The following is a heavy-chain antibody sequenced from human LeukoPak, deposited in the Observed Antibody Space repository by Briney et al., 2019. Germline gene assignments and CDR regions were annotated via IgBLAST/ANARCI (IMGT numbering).Heavy chain of an antibody. CDR2: IKEDGSEK. V-gene: IGHV3-7*01. CDR3: ARDRNTDFWSGYYTNYFDS. D-gene: IGHD3-3*01. CDR1: GFTFSSYW. J-gene: IGHJ4*02. Sequence: GGSLRLSCVASGFTFSSYWMNWVRQAPGKGLEWVANIKEDGSEKYYVDSVKGRFTISRDNAKNSLHLQMNSLRAEDTAAYYCARDRNTDFWSGYYTNYFDSWGQGTLVTVSS.